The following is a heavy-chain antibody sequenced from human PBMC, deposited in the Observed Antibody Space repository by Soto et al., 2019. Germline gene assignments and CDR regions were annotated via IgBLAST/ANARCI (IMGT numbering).Heavy chain of an antibody. V-gene: IGHV5-10-1*04. CDR3: ARLNFGVVTSCSWFDP. CDR1: GFNCSNHW. D-gene: IGHD3-3*01. Sequence: AELLKICSNCSGFNCSNHWSSLVLLKPGKGLDWIGNIDLFDSQTHYSASFQGQVTLSADKSTNTSFLQWATLRASATAIYYCARLNFGVVTSCSWFDPWGPGTLVTVSS. CDR2: IDLFDSQT. J-gene: IGHJ5*02.